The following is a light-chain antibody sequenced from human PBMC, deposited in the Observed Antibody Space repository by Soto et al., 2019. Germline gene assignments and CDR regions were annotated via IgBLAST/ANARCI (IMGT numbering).Light chain of an antibody. V-gene: IGLV2-14*03. CDR1: SRDVTDSDS. CDR2: DFT. J-gene: IGLJ1*01. Sequence: QSVLTQPASVSGSPGQSVTISCAGASRDVTDSDSVSWYQHRPGEAPELKILDFTYRPSGVSDRFSGSLSADTASLTISGLQVEDEGDYYRVSYTNPGTYVFGPGTKLTVL. CDR3: VSYTNPGTYV.